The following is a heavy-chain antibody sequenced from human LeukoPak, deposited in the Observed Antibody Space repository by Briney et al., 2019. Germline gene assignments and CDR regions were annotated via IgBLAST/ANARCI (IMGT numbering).Heavy chain of an antibody. CDR1: GYTFTSYG. J-gene: IGHJ3*02. Sequence: ASVKVSCKASGYTFTSYGISWVRQAPGQGLEWMGWISAYNGNTNYAQKLQGRVTMTTDTSTSTAYMELRSLRSDDTAVCYCARGDYYDSPWGAFDIWGQGTMVTVSS. CDR3: ARGDYYDSPWGAFDI. V-gene: IGHV1-18*01. CDR2: ISAYNGNT. D-gene: IGHD3-22*01.